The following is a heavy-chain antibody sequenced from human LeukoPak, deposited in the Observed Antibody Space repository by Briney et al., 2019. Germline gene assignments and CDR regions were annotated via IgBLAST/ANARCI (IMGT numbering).Heavy chain of an antibody. V-gene: IGHV3-11*04. CDR3: ERLRRDDFWSGYGRPYYYMDV. CDR2: ISSSGSTI. D-gene: IGHD3-3*01. Sequence: GGSLRLSCAASGFTFSDYYMSWIRQAPGKGREGGSYISSSGSTIYYADSVKGRFTISRDNGQSSMYMHMNRLRVDDKAVYYCERLRRDDFWSGYGRPYYYMDVWGKGTTVTVSS. CDR1: GFTFSDYY. J-gene: IGHJ6*03.